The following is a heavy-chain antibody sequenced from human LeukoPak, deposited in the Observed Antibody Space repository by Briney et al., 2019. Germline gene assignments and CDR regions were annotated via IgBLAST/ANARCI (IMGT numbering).Heavy chain of an antibody. CDR2: INPSGGST. CDR1: GYTFTSYY. V-gene: IGHV1-46*01. J-gene: IGHJ5*02. Sequence: GASAKVSCKASGYTFTSYYMHWVRQAPGQGLEWMGIINPSGGSTSYAQKFQGRVTMTRDMSTSTVYMELSSLRSEDTAVYYCARDRRPKAANGYNWFDPWGQGTLVTVSS. D-gene: IGHD2-15*01. CDR3: ARDRRPKAANGYNWFDP.